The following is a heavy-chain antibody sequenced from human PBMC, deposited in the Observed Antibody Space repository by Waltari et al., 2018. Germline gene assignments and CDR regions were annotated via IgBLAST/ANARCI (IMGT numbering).Heavy chain of an antibody. CDR2: ISSSRSYI. J-gene: IGHJ4*02. Sequence: EVQLVESGGGLVKPGGSLRLSCAASGFTFSSYSMNWVRQAPGKGLECVSSISSSRSYIYYADSGKGRFTISRDNAKNSRYLQINSLRAEDTAVYYCATEQLVRDYWGQGTLVTVSS. V-gene: IGHV3-21*01. CDR1: GFTFSSYS. D-gene: IGHD6-13*01. CDR3: ATEQLVRDY.